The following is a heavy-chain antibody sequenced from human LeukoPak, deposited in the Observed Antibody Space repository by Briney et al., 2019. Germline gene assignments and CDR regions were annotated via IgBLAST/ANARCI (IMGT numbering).Heavy chain of an antibody. CDR2: MNPNTGNT. D-gene: IGHD2-21*01. V-gene: IGHV1-8*01. J-gene: IGHJ6*03. Sequence: GASVKVSCKTSGYTFTSHDINWVRQATRQGLEWMGWMNPNTGNTGYAQKFQGRVTMTRSISMSTGYMELSSLRSDDTAVYFCARGPAYGPTDYAYYYMDVWGTGTTVTISS. CDR3: ARGPAYGPTDYAYYYMDV. CDR1: GYTFTSHD.